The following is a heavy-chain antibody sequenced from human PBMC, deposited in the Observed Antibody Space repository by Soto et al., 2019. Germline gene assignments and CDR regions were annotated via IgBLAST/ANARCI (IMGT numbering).Heavy chain of an antibody. Sequence: ASVKVSCKASGYTFTSYGISWVRQAPGQGLEWMGWISAYNGNTNYAQKLQGRVTMTTDTSTSTAYMELRSLRFDDTAVYYCAKDCSSTSCYDYWGQGTLVTVSS. V-gene: IGHV1-18*01. CDR1: GYTFTSYG. D-gene: IGHD2-2*01. CDR2: ISAYNGNT. CDR3: AKDCSSTSCYDY. J-gene: IGHJ4*02.